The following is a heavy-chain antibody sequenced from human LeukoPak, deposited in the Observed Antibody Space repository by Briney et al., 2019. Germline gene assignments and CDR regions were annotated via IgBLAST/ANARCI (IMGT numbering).Heavy chain of an antibody. CDR2: ISSTSSYI. V-gene: IGHV3-21*01. Sequence: ERSLRLSCAASGFTFSSYSMNWVRQAPGKGLEWVSSISSTSSYIYYADSVKGRFTISRDNAKNSLYLQMSSLRAEDTAVYYCAREGYYYGLDVWGQGTTVTVSS. J-gene: IGHJ6*02. CDR1: GFTFSSYS. CDR3: AREGYYYGLDV.